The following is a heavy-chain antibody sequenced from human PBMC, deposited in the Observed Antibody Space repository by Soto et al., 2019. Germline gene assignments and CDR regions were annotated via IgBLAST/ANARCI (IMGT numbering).Heavy chain of an antibody. CDR3: ARPHYDSNPFYYFFDY. D-gene: IGHD3-22*01. CDR1: GGSFSGYF. CDR2: IFHGGST. Sequence: SETLSLTCAVYGGSFSGYFWSWIRQPPGKGLEWIGEIFHGGSTNYSPSLKSRVTISVDTSKNQFSLELSSVTAADTAVYYCARPHYDSNPFYYFFDYWGQGTLVTVSS. J-gene: IGHJ4*02. V-gene: IGHV4-34*12.